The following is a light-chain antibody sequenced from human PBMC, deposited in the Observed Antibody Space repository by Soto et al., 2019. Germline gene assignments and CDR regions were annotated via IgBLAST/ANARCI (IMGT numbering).Light chain of an antibody. V-gene: IGLV3-25*03. CDR3: QSADTTGNWV. CDR2: KDS. Sequence: SYELTQPPSVSVSPGQTARITCSGDTLPDQYAYWYQQKPGQAPVLVIYKDSERPSGIPERFSGSDAGTTVTLTISGVQAEDEADYYCQSADTTGNWVFGGGTKLTVL. CDR1: TLPDQY. J-gene: IGLJ3*02.